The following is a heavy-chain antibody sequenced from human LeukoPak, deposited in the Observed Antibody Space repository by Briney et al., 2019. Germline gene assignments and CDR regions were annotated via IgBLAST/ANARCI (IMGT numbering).Heavy chain of an antibody. V-gene: IGHV6-1*01. Sequence: SQTLSLTCAISGDSISSNSATWNWIRQSPSRGLEWLGRTYYRSKWYNEYAVSVKSRMTINADTSKNQFSLQLNSVTPEDTAVYYCARRKDGVNYFDYWGQGALVTVSS. CDR1: GDSISSNSAT. D-gene: IGHD4-17*01. J-gene: IGHJ4*02. CDR3: ARRKDGVNYFDY. CDR2: TYYRSKWYN.